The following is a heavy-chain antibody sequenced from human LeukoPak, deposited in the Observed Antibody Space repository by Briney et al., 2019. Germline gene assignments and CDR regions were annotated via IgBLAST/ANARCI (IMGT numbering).Heavy chain of an antibody. V-gene: IGHV4-34*01. CDR2: INHSGST. CDR1: GVSFSGYY. J-gene: IGHJ6*02. Sequence: PSETLSLTCAVYGVSFSGYYWSWIRQPPGKGLEWIGEINHSGSTNYNPSLKSRVTVSVDTSKNQFSLKLSSVTAADTAVYYCARERGYSYGQGFYYYYGMDVWGQGTTVTVSS. CDR3: ARERGYSYGQGFYYYYGMDV. D-gene: IGHD5-18*01.